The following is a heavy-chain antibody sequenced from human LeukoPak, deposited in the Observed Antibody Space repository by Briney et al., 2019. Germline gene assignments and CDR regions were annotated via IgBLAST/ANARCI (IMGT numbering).Heavy chain of an antibody. CDR3: ARDLRRITIFGVVEVPIDY. CDR1: GGSISSYY. V-gene: IGHV4-59*12. J-gene: IGHJ4*02. CDR2: IYYSGST. Sequence: SETLSLTCTVSGGSISSYYWSWIRQPPGKGLEWIGYIYYSGSTNYNPSLKSRVTISVDTSKNQFSLKLSSVTAADTAVYYCARDLRRITIFGVVEVPIDYWGQGTLVTVSS. D-gene: IGHD3-3*01.